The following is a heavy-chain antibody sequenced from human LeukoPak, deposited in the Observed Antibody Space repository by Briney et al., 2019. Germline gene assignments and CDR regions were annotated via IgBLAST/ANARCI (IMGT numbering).Heavy chain of an antibody. J-gene: IGHJ4*02. Sequence: SETLSLTCTVSGGSISSYYWSWIRQPPGKGLEWIGYIYYSGSTNYNPSLKSRVTISVDTSKNQFSLKLSSVTAADTAVYYCARDKARVYFDYWGQGTLVTVSS. V-gene: IGHV4-59*01. CDR2: IYYSGST. CDR1: GGSISSYY. CDR3: ARDKARVYFDY.